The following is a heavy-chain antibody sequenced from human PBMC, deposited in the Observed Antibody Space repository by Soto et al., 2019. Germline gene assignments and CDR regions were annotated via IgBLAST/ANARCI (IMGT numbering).Heavy chain of an antibody. V-gene: IGHV3-30*18. J-gene: IGHJ6*03. CDR3: AKANRDPGIAAAGTTTGAYYYYYMDV. CDR2: ISYDGSNK. Sequence: ESGGGVVQPGRSLRLSCAASGFTFSSYGIHWVRQAPGKGLEWVAVISYDGSNKYYADSVKGRFTISRDNSKNTLYLQMNSLRAEDTAVYYCAKANRDPGIAAAGTTTGAYYYYYMDVWGKGTTVTVSS. CDR1: GFTFSSYG. D-gene: IGHD6-13*01.